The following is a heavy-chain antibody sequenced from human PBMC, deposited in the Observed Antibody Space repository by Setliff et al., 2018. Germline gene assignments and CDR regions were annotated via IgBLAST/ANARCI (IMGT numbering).Heavy chain of an antibody. CDR1: GFTFTDYS. Sequence: PGGSLRLSCAASGFTFTDYSMNWVRQAPGKGLEWISYISTSSSTIYYADSVKGRFTISRDNAKNSLYLQMNSLRAEDTAVYYCARDLGYDFWSGYDYYFDYWGQGTLVTVSS. CDR3: ARDLGYDFWSGYDYYFDY. J-gene: IGHJ4*02. V-gene: IGHV3-48*04. D-gene: IGHD3-3*01. CDR2: ISTSSSTI.